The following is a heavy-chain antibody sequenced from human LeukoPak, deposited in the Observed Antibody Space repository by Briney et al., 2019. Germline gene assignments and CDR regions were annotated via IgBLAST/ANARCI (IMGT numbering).Heavy chain of an antibody. V-gene: IGHV3-20*04. Sequence: GGSLRLSCAASGFTFDDYGMRWVRLAPGKGLEWVSGINWNGGSTGYADSVKGRFTICRDNAENSLYLQMNSLRAEDTALYYCARDALFMVRGEGSKPDYWGQGTLVTVSS. CDR2: INWNGGST. J-gene: IGHJ4*02. D-gene: IGHD3-10*01. CDR3: ARDALFMVRGEGSKPDY. CDR1: GFTFDDYG.